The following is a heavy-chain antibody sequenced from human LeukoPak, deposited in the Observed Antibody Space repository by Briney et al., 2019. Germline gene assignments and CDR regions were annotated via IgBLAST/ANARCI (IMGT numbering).Heavy chain of an antibody. Sequence: GGSMRLSCAASGFAFSSYSMKWVRQAPGKGLEWVSQISSSSSSISYADSVKGRFTISRDNGKNSLYLQMNSLRAEDTAVYYCATESSRSSAFWGQGTLVTVSS. J-gene: IGHJ4*02. D-gene: IGHD6-6*01. V-gene: IGHV3-48*01. CDR3: ATESSRSSAF. CDR1: GFAFSSYS. CDR2: ISSSSSSI.